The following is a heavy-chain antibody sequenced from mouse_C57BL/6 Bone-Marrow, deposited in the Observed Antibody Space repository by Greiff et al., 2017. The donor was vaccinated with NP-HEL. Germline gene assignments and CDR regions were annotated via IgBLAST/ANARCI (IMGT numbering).Heavy chain of an antibody. CDR3: TALTTVGGMDY. V-gene: IGHV14-4*01. CDR2: IDPENGDT. Sequence: EVQLQQSGAELVRPGASVKLSCTASGFNIKDDYMHWVKQRPEQGLEWIGWIDPENGDTEYASKFQGKATIPADTSSNTAYLQLSSLTSEDTAVYYCTALTTVGGMDYWGQGTSVTVSS. CDR1: GFNIKDDY. D-gene: IGHD1-1*01. J-gene: IGHJ4*01.